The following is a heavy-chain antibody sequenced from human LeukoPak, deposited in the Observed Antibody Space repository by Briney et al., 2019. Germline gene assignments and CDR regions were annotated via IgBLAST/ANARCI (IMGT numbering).Heavy chain of an antibody. CDR1: GYSFTSYW. J-gene: IGHJ4*02. CDR3: AKSSYRGAIAAAGVDY. Sequence: ESLKISCKGSGYSFTSYWIGWVRQMPGKGLEWMGIIYPGDSDTRYSPSFQGQVTISADKSISTAYLQWSSLKASDTAIYYCAKSSYRGAIAAAGVDYWGQGTLVTVSS. D-gene: IGHD6-13*01. V-gene: IGHV5-51*01. CDR2: IYPGDSDT.